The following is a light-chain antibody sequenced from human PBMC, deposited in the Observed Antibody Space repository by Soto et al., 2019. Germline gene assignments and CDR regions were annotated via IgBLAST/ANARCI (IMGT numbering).Light chain of an antibody. J-gene: IGKJ1*01. CDR3: QQHKTYPWT. Sequence: DSQMTQSPSTRSASVGDRVTISCRASQTISSWLAWYQQKPGKAPKLLIYEASSLESGVPSRFSGSGSGTEFTLTITSLQPDDFAIYYCQQHKTYPWTFGQGTKVEIK. CDR2: EAS. V-gene: IGKV1-5*03. CDR1: QTISSW.